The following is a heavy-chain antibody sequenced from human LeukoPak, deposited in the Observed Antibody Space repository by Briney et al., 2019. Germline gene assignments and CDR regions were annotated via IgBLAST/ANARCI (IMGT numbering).Heavy chain of an antibody. Sequence: PGGSLRLSCAASGFTFSSYGMHWVRQAPGKGLEWVAFIRYDGSNKYYADSVKGRFTISRDNSKNTLYLQMNSLRAEDTAVYYCAILIGAIVVVPAARSPFEYYFDYWGQGTLVTVSS. CDR2: IRYDGSNK. J-gene: IGHJ4*02. D-gene: IGHD2-2*01. CDR1: GFTFSSYG. CDR3: AILIGAIVVVPAARSPFEYYFDY. V-gene: IGHV3-30*02.